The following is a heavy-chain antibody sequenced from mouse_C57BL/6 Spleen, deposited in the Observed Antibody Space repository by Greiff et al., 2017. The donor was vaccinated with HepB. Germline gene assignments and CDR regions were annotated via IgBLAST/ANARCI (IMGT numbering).Heavy chain of an antibody. D-gene: IGHD1-1*01. J-gene: IGHJ2*01. CDR3: ARIRDYYGSSYLDY. CDR2: IDPSDSET. CDR1: GYTFTSYW. Sequence: VKLQQPGAELVRPGSSVKLSCKASGYTFTSYWMHWVKQRPIQGLEWIGNIDPSDSETHYNQKFKDKATLTVDKSSSTAYMQLSSLTSEDSAVYYCARIRDYYGSSYLDYWGQGTTLTVSS. V-gene: IGHV1-52*01.